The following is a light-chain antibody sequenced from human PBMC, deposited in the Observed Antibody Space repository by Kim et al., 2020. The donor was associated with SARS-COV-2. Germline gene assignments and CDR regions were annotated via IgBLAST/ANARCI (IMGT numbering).Light chain of an antibody. CDR2: GAS. J-gene: IGKJ2*01. CDR1: QSLSSN. V-gene: IGKV3-15*01. CDR3: QQYNNWPPYT. Sequence: ETLMTQSPVTLSVSPGETATLSCRASQSLSSNLAWYQQKPGQAPRLLIYGASTRATGVPVRFSGSGSATDFTLTISSLQPEDFAVYYCQQYNNWPPYTFGQGTKLEIK.